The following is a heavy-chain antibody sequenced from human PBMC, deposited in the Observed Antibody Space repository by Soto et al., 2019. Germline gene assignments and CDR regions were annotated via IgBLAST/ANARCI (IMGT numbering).Heavy chain of an antibody. CDR2: IIPIFDTA. V-gene: IGHV1-69*01. CDR1: GGTFSNSV. Sequence: QVQLVQSGAEVKRPGSSVRVSCKASGGTFSNSVISWVRQAPGQGLEWMGGIIPIFDTANYAQRLEGRVTIIADESTSTAYLELRSLRSEDTAVYYCAKDHIVVVTAIFDYWGQGTLVTVSS. D-gene: IGHD2-21*02. J-gene: IGHJ4*02. CDR3: AKDHIVVVTAIFDY.